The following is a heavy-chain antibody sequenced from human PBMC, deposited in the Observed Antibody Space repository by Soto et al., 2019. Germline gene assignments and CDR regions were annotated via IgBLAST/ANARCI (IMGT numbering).Heavy chain of an antibody. J-gene: IGHJ6*02. V-gene: IGHV3-48*02. CDR2: ISSSNRTI. Sequence: XGSLRLSCAASGFTFRSYSMNWVRQAPGKGLEWVSYISSSNRTINYADSVKGRFIISRDNAKNSLYLQMHSLRDEDTAVYYCAREGWPLLQTGMDVWGQGTTVTVSS. D-gene: IGHD2-15*01. CDR1: GFTFRSYS. CDR3: AREGWPLLQTGMDV.